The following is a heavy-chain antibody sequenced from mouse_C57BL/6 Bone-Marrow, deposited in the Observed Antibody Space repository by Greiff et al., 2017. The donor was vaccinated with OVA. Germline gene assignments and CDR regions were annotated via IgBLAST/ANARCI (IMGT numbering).Heavy chain of an antibody. D-gene: IGHD1-1*01. J-gene: IGHJ2*01. Sequence: VQLQESGPELVKPGASVKISCKASGYAFSSSWMNWVKQRPGKGLEWIGRIYPGDGDTNYNGKFKGKATLTADKSSSTAYMQLSSLTSEDSAVYFCATYFGLDYWGQGTTLTVSS. CDR1: GYAFSSSW. CDR3: ATYFGLDY. CDR2: IYPGDGDT. V-gene: IGHV1-82*01.